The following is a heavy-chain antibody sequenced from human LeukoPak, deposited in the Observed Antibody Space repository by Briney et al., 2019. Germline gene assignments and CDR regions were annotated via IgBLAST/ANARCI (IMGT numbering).Heavy chain of an antibody. CDR1: GGTFSSYA. Sequence: SVKVSCKASGGTFSSYAISWVRQAPGQGLEWMGRIIPILGIANYARKFQGRVTITADKSTSTAYMELSSLRSEDTAVYYCARDWPPSIAARLDGSSYYYGMDVWGQGTTVTVSS. V-gene: IGHV1-69*04. CDR3: ARDWPPSIAARLDGSSYYYGMDV. D-gene: IGHD6-6*01. J-gene: IGHJ6*02. CDR2: IIPILGIA.